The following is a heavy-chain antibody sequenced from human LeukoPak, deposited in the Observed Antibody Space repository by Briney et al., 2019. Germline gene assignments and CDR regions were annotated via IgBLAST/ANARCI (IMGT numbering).Heavy chain of an antibody. CDR3: ARVSDALLWFGEHYFDY. CDR1: GFTFSSYA. J-gene: IGHJ4*02. Sequence: GGSLRLSCAASGFTFSSYAMHCVRQAPGKGLEGVAVISYDGSNKYYADSVKGRFTISRDNSKNTLYLQMNSLRAEDTAVYYCARVSDALLWFGEHYFDYWGQGTLVTVSS. D-gene: IGHD3-10*01. CDR2: ISYDGSNK. V-gene: IGHV3-30-3*01.